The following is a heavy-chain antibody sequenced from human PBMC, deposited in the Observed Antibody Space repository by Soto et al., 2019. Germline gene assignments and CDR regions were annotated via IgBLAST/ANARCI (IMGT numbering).Heavy chain of an antibody. CDR2: INPNSGST. CDR1: GYTFTGYY. V-gene: IGHV1-2*04. Sequence: QVQLVQSGAEVKKPGASVKVSCKASGYTFTGYYMHWVRQAPGQGLEWMGWINPNSGSTNYAQKFQGWVTMTRDTXIXTXCMELSRLRSDDTAVYYCARVSHYYDGSGYLGGFDYWGQGTLVTVSS. CDR3: ARVSHYYDGSGYLGGFDY. J-gene: IGHJ4*02. D-gene: IGHD3-22*01.